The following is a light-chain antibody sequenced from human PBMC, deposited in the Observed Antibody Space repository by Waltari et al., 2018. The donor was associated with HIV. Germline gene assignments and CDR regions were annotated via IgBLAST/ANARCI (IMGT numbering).Light chain of an antibody. J-gene: IGKJ2*01. CDR1: QGISSA. CDR3: QQFHGYPPT. V-gene: IGKV1-13*02. CDR2: DAS. Sequence: AIQLPQSPSSLSASVGDRVTITCRASQGISSALAWFQQKPGKAPNLLIFDASNLESGVPLRFSGSESGTDFTLTISSLQPEDFATYFCQQFHGYPPTFGQGTHLEMK.